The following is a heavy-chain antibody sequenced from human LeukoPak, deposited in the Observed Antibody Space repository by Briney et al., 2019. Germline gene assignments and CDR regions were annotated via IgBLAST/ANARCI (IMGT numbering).Heavy chain of an antibody. Sequence: PGGSLRLSCAASGLTLSNSGMHWGRQAPGKGLEWVAAISYDGNNKYYADSVKGRFTISRDNSKTTLYLKMNSVRDEDTAVYYCARDIGGLDGDGLDYWGQGTLVTVSS. J-gene: IGHJ4*02. D-gene: IGHD4-17*01. CDR1: GLTLSNSG. CDR2: ISYDGNNK. CDR3: ARDIGGLDGDGLDY. V-gene: IGHV3-30*03.